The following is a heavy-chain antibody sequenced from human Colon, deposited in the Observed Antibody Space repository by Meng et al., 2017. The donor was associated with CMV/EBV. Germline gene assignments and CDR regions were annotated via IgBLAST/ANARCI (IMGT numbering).Heavy chain of an antibody. D-gene: IGHD3-3*01. CDR3: ARPRGFLEWLPFDL. V-gene: IGHV3-21*01. Sequence: GESLKISCAASGFTFNSYIMNWVRQAPGKGLEWVSSISSRSTYISYADSLKGRFTISRDNAKNSVYLHMNSLRVDDTAVYYCARPRGFLEWLPFDLWGQGTLVTVSS. CDR2: ISSRSTYI. CDR1: GFTFNSYI. J-gene: IGHJ4*02.